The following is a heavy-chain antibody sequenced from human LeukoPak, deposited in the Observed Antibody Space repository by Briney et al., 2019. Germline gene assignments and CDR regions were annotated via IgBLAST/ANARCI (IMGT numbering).Heavy chain of an antibody. CDR1: GGSISSYY. Sequence: SETLSLTCTVSGGSISSYYWSWIRQPAGKGLEWIGRIYTSGSTNYNPSLKSRVTMSVDTSKNQFSLKLSSVTAADTVVYYCARGRDTAMVKDGMDVWGQGTTVTVSS. J-gene: IGHJ6*02. CDR2: IYTSGST. CDR3: ARGRDTAMVKDGMDV. D-gene: IGHD5-18*01. V-gene: IGHV4-4*07.